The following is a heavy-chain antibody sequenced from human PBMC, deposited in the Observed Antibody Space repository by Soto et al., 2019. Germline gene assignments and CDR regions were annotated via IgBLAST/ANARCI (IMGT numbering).Heavy chain of an antibody. D-gene: IGHD1-1*01. J-gene: IGHJ4*02. CDR3: ARWNGYGDL. CDR1: GFSFSDYS. Sequence: EVQVFESGGGLVQPGGSLRLSCAASGFSFSDYSMAWVRQTTEKGLEWVSGMSIGGEKTFYIDSVKGRFIVSRDSSRDTVYFQMNRLRVEDTAVYYCARWNGYGDLWGQGTLVTVSS. V-gene: IGHV3-23*01. CDR2: MSIGGEKT.